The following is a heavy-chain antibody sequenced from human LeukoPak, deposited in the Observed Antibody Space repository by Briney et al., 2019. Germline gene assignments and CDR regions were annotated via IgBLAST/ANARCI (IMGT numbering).Heavy chain of an antibody. CDR2: ISSSSSYI. V-gene: IGHV3-21*01. D-gene: IGHD2-15*01. CDR3: AGWEVVAATRPFDY. CDR1: GFTFSSYS. J-gene: IGHJ4*02. Sequence: GGSLRLSCAASGFTFSSYSMNWVRQAPGKGLEWVSSISSSSSYIYYADSVKGRFTISRDNAKNSLYLQMNSLRAEDTAVYYCAGWEVVAATRPFDYWGQGTLVTVSS.